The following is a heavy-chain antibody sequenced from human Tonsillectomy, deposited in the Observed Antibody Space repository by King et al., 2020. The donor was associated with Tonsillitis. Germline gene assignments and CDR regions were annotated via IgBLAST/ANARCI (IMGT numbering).Heavy chain of an antibody. Sequence: VQLVESGGGLVQPGGSLRLSCAASGFTFSRYSMNWVRQAPGKGLEGGSYISSSSTTIYYADSVKGRFTISRENAKKSLYLQMNSLRAEDTAVYYCATDLGYCSGGSCRPGFDPWGQGTLVTVSS. CDR3: ATDLGYCSGGSCRPGFDP. J-gene: IGHJ5*02. CDR2: ISSSSTTI. D-gene: IGHD2-15*01. CDR1: GFTFSRYS. V-gene: IGHV3-48*01.